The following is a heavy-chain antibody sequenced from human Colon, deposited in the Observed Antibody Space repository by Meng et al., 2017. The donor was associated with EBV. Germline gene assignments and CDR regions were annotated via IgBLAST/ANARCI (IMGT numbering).Heavy chain of an antibody. V-gene: IGHV4-61*01. CDR1: GDSVATGRYY. CDR2: IYYIGGT. Sequence: QVQLRESGPGRVKPSETLSLTRTVSGDSVATGRYYWSWIRQPPGKGLEWIAYIYYIGGTNYNPSLKSRLTISLDTSKNQFSLSLRSVTAADTAVYYCARVSGRSFDPWGQGTLVTVSS. D-gene: IGHD3-10*01. J-gene: IGHJ5*02. CDR3: ARVSGRSFDP.